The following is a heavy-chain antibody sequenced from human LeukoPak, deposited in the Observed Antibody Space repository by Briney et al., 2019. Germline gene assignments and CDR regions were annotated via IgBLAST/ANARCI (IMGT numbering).Heavy chain of an antibody. D-gene: IGHD3-22*01. CDR3: TRKGAYYYDKARGIDY. V-gene: IGHV3-49*04. J-gene: IGHJ4*02. Sequence: PGRSLRLSCTASGFTFGDYAMSWVRQAPGKGLEWVGFIRSKAYGGTTEYAASVKGRFTISRDDSKSIAYLQMNSLKTEDTAVYYCTRKGAYYYDKARGIDYWGQGTLVTVSS. CDR2: IRSKAYGGTT. CDR1: GFTFGDYA.